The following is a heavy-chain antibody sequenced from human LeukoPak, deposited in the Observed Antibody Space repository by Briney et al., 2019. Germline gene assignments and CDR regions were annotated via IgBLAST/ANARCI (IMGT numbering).Heavy chain of an antibody. D-gene: IGHD3-9*01. CDR2: IYYSGST. Sequence: PSQTLSLTCSVSGGSINNYYWSWIRQPPRDGMEWIGYIYYSGSTSYNPSLKSRVTMSVDTSKNTISLKLRSVTAADTAVYYCARHAPGYLDFFWSQGALVTVP. CDR3: ARHAPGYLDFF. J-gene: IGHJ4*02. CDR1: GGSINNYY. V-gene: IGHV4-59*08.